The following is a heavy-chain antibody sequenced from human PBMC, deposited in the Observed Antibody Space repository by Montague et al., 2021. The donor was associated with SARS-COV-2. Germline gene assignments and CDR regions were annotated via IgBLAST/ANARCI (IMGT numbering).Heavy chain of an antibody. Sequence: SETLSLTCTVSGGSISSSSYYWAWIRQPPGKGLEWIGSIYHSGSTFYNPSLKSRVSMSVDTSKNQFSLKLSPVTAADTVMYYCARVKWELSVGNVFDIWGQGTMVTVSS. D-gene: IGHD1-26*01. CDR2: IYHSGST. CDR3: ARVKWELSVGNVFDI. CDR1: GGSISSSSYY. J-gene: IGHJ3*02. V-gene: IGHV4-39*01.